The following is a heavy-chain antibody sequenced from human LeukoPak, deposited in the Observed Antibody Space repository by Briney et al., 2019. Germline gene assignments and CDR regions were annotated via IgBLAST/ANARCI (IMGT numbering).Heavy chain of an antibody. CDR3: ARGRPYYYDSLTVDDAFDI. CDR1: GGSISSSSYY. J-gene: IGHJ3*02. CDR2: IYYSGST. D-gene: IGHD3-22*01. V-gene: IGHV4-39*07. Sequence: SETLSLTCTVSGGSISSSSYYWGWIRQPPGKGLEWIGSIYYSGSTYYNPSLKSRVTISVDTSKNQFSLKLSSVTAADTAVYYCARGRPYYYDSLTVDDAFDIWGQGTMVTVSS.